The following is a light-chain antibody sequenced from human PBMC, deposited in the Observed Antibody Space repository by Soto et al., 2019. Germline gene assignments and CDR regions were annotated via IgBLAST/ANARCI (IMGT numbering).Light chain of an antibody. CDR3: QSYESSNQV. CDR2: EDN. V-gene: IGLV6-57*01. J-gene: IGLJ2*01. Sequence: NFMLTQPHSVSESPGKTVTISCTRSSGSIASNYVQWYQQRPGSSPTTVIYEDNRRPSGVPDRFSGSIDSSSNSASLTISGLKTEDEAAYYWQSYESSNQVFGGGTKLTVL. CDR1: SGSIASNY.